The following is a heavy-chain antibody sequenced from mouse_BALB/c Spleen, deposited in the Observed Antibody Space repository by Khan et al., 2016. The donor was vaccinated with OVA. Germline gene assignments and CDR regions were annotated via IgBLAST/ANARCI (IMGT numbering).Heavy chain of an antibody. V-gene: IGHV3-2*02. D-gene: IGHD2-4*01. Sequence: DVKLQESGPGLVKPSQSLSLTCTVTGYSITSEYAWNWIRQFPGNKLEWMGYINYSGNTRFNPSLKSRTSITRDTSKNQFFLQVNSVTTEDTATYYCARKDYYDYDPFPYWGQGTLVTVSA. CDR1: GYSITSEYA. CDR2: INYSGNT. J-gene: IGHJ3*01. CDR3: ARKDYYDYDPFPY.